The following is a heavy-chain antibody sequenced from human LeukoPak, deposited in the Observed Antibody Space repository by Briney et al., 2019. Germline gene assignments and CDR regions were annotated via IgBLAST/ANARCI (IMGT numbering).Heavy chain of an antibody. J-gene: IGHJ4*02. CDR2: IYYSGST. CDR3: ARRGYSYGTGIDY. Sequence: SETLSLTCTVSGGSISSYYWSWIRQPPGTGLEWIGYIYYSGSTYYNPSLKSRVTISVDTSKNQFSLKLSSVTAADTAVYYCARRGYSYGTGIDYWGQGTLVTVSS. V-gene: IGHV4-59*08. D-gene: IGHD5-18*01. CDR1: GGSISSYY.